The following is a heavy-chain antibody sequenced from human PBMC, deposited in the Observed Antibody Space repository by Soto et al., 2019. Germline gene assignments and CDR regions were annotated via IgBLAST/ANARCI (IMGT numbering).Heavy chain of an antibody. D-gene: IGHD6-25*01. V-gene: IGHV3-13*01. J-gene: IGHJ6*02. CDR2: IGTAGDT. CDR3: ARSYSSAYGMDV. Sequence: GGSLRLSCAASGFTFSSYDMHWVRQATGKGLEWVSAIGTAGDTYYPGSVKGRFTISRENAKNSLYLQMNSLRAGDTAVYYCARSYSSAYGMDVWGHGTTVTVSS. CDR1: GFTFSSYD.